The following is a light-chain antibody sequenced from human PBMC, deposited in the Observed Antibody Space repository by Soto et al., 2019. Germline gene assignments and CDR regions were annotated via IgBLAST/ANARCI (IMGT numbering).Light chain of an antibody. CDR1: QSISSW. V-gene: IGKV1-5*01. J-gene: IGKJ1*01. Sequence: DIQMTQSPSTLSASVGDRVTITCRASQSISSWLAWYQQKPGKAPKLLIYDASSLESGVPSRFSGSGSGTEFTLTISSLQPDDFATYYCQQYNSYSRPSWTFGQGTKVEIK. CDR3: QQYNSYSRPSWT. CDR2: DAS.